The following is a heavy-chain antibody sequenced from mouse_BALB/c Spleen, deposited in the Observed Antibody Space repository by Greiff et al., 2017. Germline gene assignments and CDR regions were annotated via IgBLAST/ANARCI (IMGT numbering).Heavy chain of an antibody. CDR3: AREYGNSWFAY. CDR2: INPYNGAT. V-gene: IGHV1-31*01. J-gene: IGHJ3*01. Sequence: VQLKESGPELVKPGASVKISCKASGYSFTGYYMHWVKQSHVKSLEWIGRINPYNGATSYNQNFKDKASLTVDKSSSTAYMELHSLTSEDSAVYYCAREYGNSWFAYWGQGTLVTVSA. D-gene: IGHD2-1*01. CDR1: GYSFTGYY.